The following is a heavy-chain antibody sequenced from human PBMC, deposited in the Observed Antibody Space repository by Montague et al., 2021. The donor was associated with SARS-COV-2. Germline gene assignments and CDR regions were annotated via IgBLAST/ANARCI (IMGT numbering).Heavy chain of an antibody. CDR1: GGSISSGGYY. D-gene: IGHD3-22*01. Sequence: TLSLTCTVSGGSISSGGYYWSWIRQHPGKGLEWIGYIYYSGSTYYNPSLKSRVTISVDTSKSQFSLKLSSVTAADTAVYYCARARITMIVVVNAFGIWGQGTMVTVSS. CDR2: IYYSGST. V-gene: IGHV4-31*03. J-gene: IGHJ3*02. CDR3: ARARITMIVVVNAFGI.